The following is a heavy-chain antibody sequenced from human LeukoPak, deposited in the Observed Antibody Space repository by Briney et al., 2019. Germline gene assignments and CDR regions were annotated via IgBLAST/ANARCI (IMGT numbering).Heavy chain of an antibody. CDR2: ISGSGGST. J-gene: IGHJ3*02. V-gene: IGHV3-23*01. D-gene: IGHD3-22*01. CDR3: AKGRYYYDNSDAFKI. CDR1: GFTFSSYA. Sequence: HPGGSLRLSCAASGFTFSSYAMSWVRQAPGKGLEWVSGISGSGGSTYYADSVKGRFTISRDNSKNTLYLQMNSLRAEDTAVYHCAKGRYYYDNSDAFKIWGQGTMVTVSS.